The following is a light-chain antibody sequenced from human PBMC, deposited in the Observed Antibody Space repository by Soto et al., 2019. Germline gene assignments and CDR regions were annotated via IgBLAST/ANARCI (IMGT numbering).Light chain of an antibody. Sequence: DIQMTQSPSSLSASVGDRVTLTCRATQDIRKDLAWYQQKPGKVPNRLIYAASTLQSGVPYRFSCSGSGKDFTLTISSLQPEDVATYYCQKYTSAPPWTFGQGTKVEI. CDR1: QDIRKD. J-gene: IGKJ1*01. CDR3: QKYTSAPPWT. CDR2: AAS. V-gene: IGKV1-27*01.